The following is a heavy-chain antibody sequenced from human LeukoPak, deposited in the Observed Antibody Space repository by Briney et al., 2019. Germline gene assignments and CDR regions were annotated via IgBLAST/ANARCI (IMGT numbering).Heavy chain of an antibody. D-gene: IGHD3-22*01. CDR3: ARIFDSSGYPDDAFDI. V-gene: IGHV3-7*01. Sequence: PGGSLRLSCAASGFTFSSYWMSWVRQAPGKGLEWVANIKQDGSEKYYVDSVKGRFTISRDNAKNSLYLQMNSLRAEDTAVFYCARIFDSSGYPDDAFDIWGQGTMVTVSS. CDR2: IKQDGSEK. CDR1: GFTFSSYW. J-gene: IGHJ3*02.